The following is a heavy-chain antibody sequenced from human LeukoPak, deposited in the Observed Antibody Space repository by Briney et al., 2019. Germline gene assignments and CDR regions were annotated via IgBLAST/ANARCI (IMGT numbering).Heavy chain of an antibody. D-gene: IGHD2-15*01. CDR3: ASIGYCSGGSCYSYYFDY. Sequence: PGASVKVSCKASGGTFSSYAISWVRQAPGQGLEWMGGIIPIFGTANYAQKFQGRVTITADESTSTAYMELSSLRSEDTAVYYCASIGYCSGGSCYSYYFDYWGREPWSPSPQ. CDR1: GGTFSSYA. J-gene: IGHJ4*02. CDR2: IIPIFGTA. V-gene: IGHV1-69*13.